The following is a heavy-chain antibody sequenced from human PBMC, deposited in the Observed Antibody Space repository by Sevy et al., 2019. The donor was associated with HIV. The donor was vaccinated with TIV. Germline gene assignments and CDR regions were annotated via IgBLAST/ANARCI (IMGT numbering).Heavy chain of an antibody. CDR2: ISGSGGST. CDR1: GFTFSSYA. Sequence: GGSLRLSCAASGFTFSSYAMSWVRQAPGKGLEWVSAISGSGGSTYYADSVKGRFTISRDNSKNRLYLQMNSLRAEDTAVYYCACGIAAAGTVWFDPWGQGTLVTVSS. D-gene: IGHD6-13*01. V-gene: IGHV3-23*01. CDR3: ACGIAAAGTVWFDP. J-gene: IGHJ5*02.